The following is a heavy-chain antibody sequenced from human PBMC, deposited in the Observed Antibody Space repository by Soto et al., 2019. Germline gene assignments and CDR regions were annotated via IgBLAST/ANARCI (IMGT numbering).Heavy chain of an antibody. V-gene: IGHV4-31*03. CDR2: IYYSGST. CDR3: ARGGRRSPGMDV. CDR1: GVYISSGGYY. J-gene: IGHJ6*02. Sequence: PSETLSLACTVSGVYISSGGYYWSWIRQHPGKGLEWIGYIYYSGSTYYNPSLKSRVTISVDTSKNQFSLKLSSVTAADTAVYYCARGGRRSPGMDVWGQRTTVTVSS.